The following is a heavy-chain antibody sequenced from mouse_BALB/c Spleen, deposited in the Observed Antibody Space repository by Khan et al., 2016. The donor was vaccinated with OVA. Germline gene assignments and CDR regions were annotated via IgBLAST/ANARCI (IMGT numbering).Heavy chain of an antibody. D-gene: IGHD4-1*01. Sequence: EVELVESGGDLVKPGGSLKLSCAASGFTFSSYSMSWVRQTPDKRLEWVATISSDGDYTYYPDIVKGRFTISRDTAKNTLYLQMSSLKSEDTAMYYCASQFTGSFAYWGQGTLVTVSA. J-gene: IGHJ3*01. CDR1: GFTFSSYS. CDR3: ASQFTGSFAY. V-gene: IGHV5-6*01. CDR2: ISSDGDYT.